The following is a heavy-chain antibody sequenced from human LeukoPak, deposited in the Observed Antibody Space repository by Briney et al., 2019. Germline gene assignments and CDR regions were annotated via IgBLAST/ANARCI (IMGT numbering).Heavy chain of an antibody. J-gene: IGHJ4*02. Sequence: GGSLRLSCAASGFTFSIFWMHWVRRAPGKGLVWVSRINSDGSSTDYADSVKGRFMISRDNAKNTMYLQMNSLRAEDTAVYYCARVVTTSEDWGQGTLVTVSS. V-gene: IGHV3-74*01. CDR2: INSDGSST. CDR3: ARVVTTSED. CDR1: GFTFSIFW. D-gene: IGHD1-14*01.